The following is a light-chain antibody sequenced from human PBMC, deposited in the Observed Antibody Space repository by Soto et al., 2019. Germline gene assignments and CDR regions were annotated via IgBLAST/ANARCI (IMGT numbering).Light chain of an antibody. CDR3: QQYSTYPYS. CDR1: QTISTW. CDR2: DAS. J-gene: IGKJ2*03. V-gene: IGKV1-5*01. Sequence: DIQMTQSPSTLSASVGDRVTITCRASQTISTWLAWYQQKPGKAPKFLIYDASSMESGVPSRFSGSGSGTEFSLTILSLQPDDFAPYYCQQYSTYPYSFGQGTKLEI.